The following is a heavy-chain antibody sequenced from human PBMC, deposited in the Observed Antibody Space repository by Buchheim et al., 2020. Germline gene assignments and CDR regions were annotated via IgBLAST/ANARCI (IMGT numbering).Heavy chain of an antibody. J-gene: IGHJ2*01. V-gene: IGHV3-11*06. D-gene: IGHD5-24*01. CDR1: GFTFSDYY. CDR3: ARELSDGYNSGVDFRYFDL. CDR2: ISSSSSYT. Sequence: QVQLVESGGGLVKPGGSLRLSCAASGFTFSDYYMSWIRQAPGKGLEWVSYISSSSSYTNYADSVKGRFTISRDNAKNSLYLQMNSLRAEDTAVYYCARELSDGYNSGVDFRYFDLWGRGTL.